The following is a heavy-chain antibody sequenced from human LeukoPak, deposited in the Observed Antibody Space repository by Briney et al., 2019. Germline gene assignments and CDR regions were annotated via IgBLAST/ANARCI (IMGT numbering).Heavy chain of an antibody. CDR2: IYPGDSDT. Sequence: GESLQISCKGSGSPFASYWIGWVRQMPGKGLEWMGIIYPGDSDTRYSPSFQGQVTISADKSISTAYLQWNSLKASDTAMYYCARGTDSSSSDFDYWGQGTLVTVSS. CDR3: ARGTDSSSSDFDY. D-gene: IGHD6-6*01. CDR1: GSPFASYW. J-gene: IGHJ4*02. V-gene: IGHV5-51*01.